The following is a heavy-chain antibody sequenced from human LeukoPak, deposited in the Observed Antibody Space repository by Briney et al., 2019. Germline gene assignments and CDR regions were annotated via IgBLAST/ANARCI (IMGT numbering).Heavy chain of an antibody. J-gene: IGHJ4*02. CDR1: GGTFSSYA. Sequence: SVKVSCKASGGTFSSYAISWVRQAPGQGLEWMGGIIPIFGTANYAQRFQGRVTITADESTSTAYMELSSLRSEDTAVYYCARDRDGYNRYYFDYWGQGTLVTVSS. D-gene: IGHD5-24*01. V-gene: IGHV1-69*01. CDR2: IIPIFGTA. CDR3: ARDRDGYNRYYFDY.